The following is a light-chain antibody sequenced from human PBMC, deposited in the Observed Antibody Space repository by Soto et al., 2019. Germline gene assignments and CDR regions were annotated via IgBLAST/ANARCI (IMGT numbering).Light chain of an antibody. V-gene: IGKV2-28*01. J-gene: IGKJ2*01. CDR2: AAS. CDR1: QSLVHSQGNYF. CDR3: QQSYSTLPAYT. Sequence: DIVMTQSPLSLPVSPGEPASISCRSSQSLVHSQGNYFFDWYVQKPGQSPQLLIYAASSLQSGVPSRFSGSGSGTDFTLTISSLQPEDFATYYCQQSYSTLPAYTFGQGTKLEIK.